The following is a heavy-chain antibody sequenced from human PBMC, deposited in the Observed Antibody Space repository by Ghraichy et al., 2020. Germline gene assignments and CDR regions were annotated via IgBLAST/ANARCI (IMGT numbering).Heavy chain of an antibody. D-gene: IGHD2-15*01. CDR1: GFTFSSHD. CDR2: LSGSTGGT. CDR3: AKVQPGTWWFDL. J-gene: IGHJ2*01. Sequence: GGSLRLSCGASGFTFSSHDMCWVRQAPGRGLEWVSALSGSTGGTTYAESVQGRFTIFTDNSKDTLYLQMNSLRAEDTALYYCAKVQPGTWWFDLWGRGTLVTVSS. V-gene: IGHV3-23*01.